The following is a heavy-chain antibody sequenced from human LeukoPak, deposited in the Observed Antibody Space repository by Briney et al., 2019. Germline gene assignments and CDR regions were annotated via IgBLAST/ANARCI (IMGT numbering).Heavy chain of an antibody. CDR2: ISSSGSRI. CDR3: ARPRSDLYGMDV. Sequence: GGSLRLSCAALGFIFNTYEINWVRQAPGKGLEWVSYISSSGSRIYYADSVKGRFTISRDNAKNSLYLQMNSLRAEDTAIYYCARPRSDLYGMDVWDQGTTVIVSS. V-gene: IGHV3-48*03. J-gene: IGHJ6*02. CDR1: GFIFNTYE.